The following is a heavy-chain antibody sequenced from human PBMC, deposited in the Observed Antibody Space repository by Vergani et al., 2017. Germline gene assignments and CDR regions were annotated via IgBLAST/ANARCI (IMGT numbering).Heavy chain of an antibody. V-gene: IGHV4-39*01. Sequence: QLLLQESGPGVVKPSETLSLICNVSGGSVSGSGYYWGWVRQSPGKGLEWIGTMYYSGSTYYNPSLKSRVTISVDTSKNQFSLKLSSVTAADTAVYYCARGRVATVTTIPFGYWGQGTLVTVSS. CDR3: ARGRVATVTTIPFGY. CDR1: GGSVSGSGYY. D-gene: IGHD4-17*01. CDR2: MYYSGST. J-gene: IGHJ4*02.